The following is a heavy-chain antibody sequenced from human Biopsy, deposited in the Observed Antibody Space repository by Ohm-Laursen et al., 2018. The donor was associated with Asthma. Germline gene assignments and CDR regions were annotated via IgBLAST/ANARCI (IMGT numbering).Heavy chain of an antibody. D-gene: IGHD3-3*01. CDR3: ASQSSGTDFWSGYYYFDY. J-gene: IGHJ4*02. CDR1: GFTFSSYG. V-gene: IGHV3-30*03. Sequence: SLRLSCSASGFTFSSYGMHWVRQAPGKGLEWVAVISYDGSNKYYADSVKGRFTISRDNSKNTLYLQMNSLRAEDTAVYYCASQSSGTDFWSGYYYFDYWGQGTLVTVSA. CDR2: ISYDGSNK.